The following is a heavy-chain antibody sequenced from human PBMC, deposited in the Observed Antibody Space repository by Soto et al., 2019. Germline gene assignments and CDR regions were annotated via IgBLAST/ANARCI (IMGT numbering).Heavy chain of an antibody. Sequence: SETLSLTCTVSGGSISSYYWSWIRQPPGKGLECIGYIYYSGSTNYNPSLKSRVTISVDTSKKQFSLKLGSVTAADTAVYYCARHQRGYYFDYWGQGTLVTVSS. V-gene: IGHV4-59*08. D-gene: IGHD3-22*01. CDR3: ARHQRGYYFDY. J-gene: IGHJ4*02. CDR2: IYYSGST. CDR1: GGSISSYY.